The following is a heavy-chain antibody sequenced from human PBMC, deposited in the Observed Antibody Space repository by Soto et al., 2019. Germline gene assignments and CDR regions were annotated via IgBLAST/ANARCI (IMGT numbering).Heavy chain of an antibody. V-gene: IGHV3-7*01. Sequence: PGGSLRLSCAASGFTFSSFWMSWVRQAPGKGLEWVANIKQDGSEKYYVDSVKGRFTISRDNAKNSLSLQMNSLRAEDTAVYYCARHWALGPPPDYWGQGTLVTVSS. D-gene: IGHD3-16*01. CDR3: ARHWALGPPPDY. CDR1: GFTFSSFW. J-gene: IGHJ4*02. CDR2: IKQDGSEK.